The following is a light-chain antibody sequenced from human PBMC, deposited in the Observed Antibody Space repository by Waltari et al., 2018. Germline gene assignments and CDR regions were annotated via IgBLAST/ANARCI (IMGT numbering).Light chain of an antibody. CDR1: QSLLHSNGYNF. CDR2: LGS. J-gene: IGKJ2*01. V-gene: IGKV2-28*01. Sequence: DIVMTQSPLSLPVTPGEPASISCRSSQSLLHSNGYNFLHWYLQKPGQSPQLLIYLGSNRASGLPGRFSGSGSGTDFILKITRVEAEDVGVYYCMQALQTPYTFGQGTKLEIK. CDR3: MQALQTPYT.